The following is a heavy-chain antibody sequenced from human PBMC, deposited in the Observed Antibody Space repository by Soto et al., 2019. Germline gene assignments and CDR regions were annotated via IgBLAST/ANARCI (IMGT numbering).Heavy chain of an antibody. V-gene: IGHV4-59*01. CDR2: IYYSGST. CDR1: GGSISSYY. Sequence: SETLSLTCTVSGGSISSYYWSWIRQPPGKGLEWIGYIYYSGSTNYNPSLKSRVTISVDTSKNQFSLKLSSVTAADTAVYYCARDYGASSGSYFDYWGQGTLVTVSS. D-gene: IGHD3-22*01. J-gene: IGHJ4*02. CDR3: ARDYGASSGSYFDY.